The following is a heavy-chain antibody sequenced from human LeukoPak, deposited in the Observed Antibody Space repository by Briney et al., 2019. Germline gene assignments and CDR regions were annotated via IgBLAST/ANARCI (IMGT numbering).Heavy chain of an antibody. D-gene: IGHD3-16*01. CDR3: ARGKPDYAGMDV. Sequence: PSETLSLTCTVSGGSISSGGYYWSWIRQHPGKGLEWIGYIYYSGSTYYNPSLKSRVTISVDTSKNQFSLKLSSVTAADTAVYYCARGKPDYAGMDVWGQGTTVTVSS. CDR2: IYYSGST. CDR1: GGSISSGGYY. J-gene: IGHJ6*02. V-gene: IGHV4-31*03.